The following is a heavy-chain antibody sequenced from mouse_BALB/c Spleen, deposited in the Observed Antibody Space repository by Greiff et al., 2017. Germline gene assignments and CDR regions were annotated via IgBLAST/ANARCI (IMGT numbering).Heavy chain of an antibody. D-gene: IGHD2-14*01. J-gene: IGHJ4*01. CDR3: TRGGYYRDDGAMDY. CDR1: GYTFTSYW. V-gene: IGHV1-5*01. Sequence: VQLQQSGTVLARPGASVKMSCKASGYTFTSYWMHWVKQRPGQGLEWIGAIYPGNSDTSYNQKFKGKAKLTAVTSTSTAYMELSSLTNEDSAVYYCTRGGYYRDDGAMDYWGQGTSVTVSS. CDR2: IYPGNSDT.